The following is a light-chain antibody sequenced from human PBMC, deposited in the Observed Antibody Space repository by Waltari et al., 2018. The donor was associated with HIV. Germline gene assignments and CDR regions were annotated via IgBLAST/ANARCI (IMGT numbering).Light chain of an antibody. Sequence: EIVLTQSPGTLSLSPGERATLSCRASQSVSSSYLAWYQQKPGQAPRLLIYGASRRATGIPDRFSGSGSGTDFTLTISSLQAEDVAVYYCQQYYSTPLTFGQGTKLEIK. J-gene: IGKJ2*01. CDR2: GAS. CDR3: QQYYSTPLT. V-gene: IGKV3-20*01. CDR1: QSVSSSY.